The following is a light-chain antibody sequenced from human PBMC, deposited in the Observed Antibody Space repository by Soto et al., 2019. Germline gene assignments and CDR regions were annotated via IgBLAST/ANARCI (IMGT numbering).Light chain of an antibody. CDR3: QQYGSSPRVT. J-gene: IGKJ4*01. Sequence: EIVLTQSPGTLSLSPGERATLSCRASQSVSISYLAWYQQKPGQAPRLLIYGASSRATGIPERFSGSGSGKDFTLTISRLEPEDFAVYYCQQYGSSPRVTFGGGTKVEIK. CDR1: QSVSISY. V-gene: IGKV3-20*01. CDR2: GAS.